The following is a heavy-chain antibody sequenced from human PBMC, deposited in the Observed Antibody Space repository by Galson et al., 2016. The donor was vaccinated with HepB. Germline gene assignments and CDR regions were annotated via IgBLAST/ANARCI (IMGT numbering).Heavy chain of an antibody. V-gene: IGHV3-74*01. J-gene: IGHJ4*02. D-gene: IGHD3-22*01. CDR3: ARGGSSGYHYELIDY. CDR2: INSDGSGT. CDR1: GFTSSGYW. Sequence: SLRLSCAASGFTSSGYWMHWVRQAPGKGLVWVSRINSDGSGTTYADSVKGRFTISRDNAKSSLYLQMNSLRPEDTAIYYCARGGSSGYHYELIDYWGQGTLVSVSS.